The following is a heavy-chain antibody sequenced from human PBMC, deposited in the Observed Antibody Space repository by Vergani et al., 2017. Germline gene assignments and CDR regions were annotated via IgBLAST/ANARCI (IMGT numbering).Heavy chain of an antibody. V-gene: IGHV4-61*02. CDR1: GGSISSGSYY. D-gene: IGHD3-10*01. J-gene: IGHJ6*02. CDR3: ARGLGVFMDV. CDR2: IYISGST. Sequence: QVQLQESGPGLVKPSQTLSLTCTVSGGSISSGSYYWSWIRQPAGKGLEWIGHIYISGSTNYNPSLKSRVTISVDTSKNQFSLKLSSVTAADTAVYYCARGLGVFMDVWGQGP.